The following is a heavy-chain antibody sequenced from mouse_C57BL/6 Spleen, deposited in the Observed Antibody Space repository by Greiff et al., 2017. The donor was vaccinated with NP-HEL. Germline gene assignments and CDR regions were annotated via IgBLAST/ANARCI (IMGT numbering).Heavy chain of an antibody. Sequence: EVKVVESEGGLVQPGSSMKLSCTASGFTFSDYYMAWVRQVPEKGLEWVANINYDGSSTYYLDSLKSRFIISRDNAKNILYLQMSSLKSEDTATYYCARGGWNFDYWGQGTTLTVSS. D-gene: IGHD2-3*01. CDR3: ARGGWNFDY. V-gene: IGHV5-16*01. CDR1: GFTFSDYY. CDR2: INYDGSST. J-gene: IGHJ2*01.